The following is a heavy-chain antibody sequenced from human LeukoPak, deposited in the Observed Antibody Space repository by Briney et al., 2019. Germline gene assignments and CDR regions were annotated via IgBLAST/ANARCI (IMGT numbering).Heavy chain of an antibody. CDR3: ASRDANTAAGFDI. V-gene: IGHV4-61*02. D-gene: IGHD6-13*01. Sequence: PSQTLSLTCTVSGGSISSGSYYWSWIRQPAGKGLEWIGRIYTSGSTNYNPSLKSRVTMSVDTSKKQFSLKLSSVTAADTAVYYCASRDANTAAGFDIWGQGTMLTVSS. J-gene: IGHJ3*02. CDR2: IYTSGST. CDR1: GGSISSGSYY.